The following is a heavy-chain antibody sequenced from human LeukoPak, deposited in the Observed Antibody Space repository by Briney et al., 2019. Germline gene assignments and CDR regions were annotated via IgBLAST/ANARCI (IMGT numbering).Heavy chain of an antibody. Sequence: GGSLRLSCAASGFTFSSYWMNWVRQAPGKGLVWVSRIASDGSSTTYADSVKGRFSISRVNAKNTLYLQMNSLRVEDTAVYYCAKDIRLYADYWGQGTLVTVSS. D-gene: IGHD5/OR15-5a*01. V-gene: IGHV3-74*01. CDR2: IASDGSST. CDR3: AKDIRLYADY. CDR1: GFTFSSYW. J-gene: IGHJ4*02.